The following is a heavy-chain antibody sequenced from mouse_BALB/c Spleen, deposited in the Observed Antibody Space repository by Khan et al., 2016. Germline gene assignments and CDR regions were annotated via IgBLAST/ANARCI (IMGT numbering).Heavy chain of an antibody. V-gene: IGHV9-3-1*01. CDR1: GYTFTNFG. J-gene: IGHJ2*01. D-gene: IGHD1-1*01. CDR3: ATGIKNVIATRMHD. CDR2: INTNTGET. Sequence: QIQLVQSGPELKKPGETVKISCKASGYTFTNFGINWVRQAPGKGLEWVDWINTNTGETTYADDFKGRFAFSLETSATTAYLQINNLKNEDTATYCCATGIKNVIATRMHDWGQGTTLTVSS.